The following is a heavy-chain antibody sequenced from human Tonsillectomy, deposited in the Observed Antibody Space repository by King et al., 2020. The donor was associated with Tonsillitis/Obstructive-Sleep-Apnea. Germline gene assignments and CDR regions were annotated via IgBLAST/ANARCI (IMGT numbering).Heavy chain of an antibody. Sequence: VQLQESGPGLVKPSETLSLTCTVSGGSIINYYWSWVRQSPGTGLEWIGYIYNSVTTNYNPSLNSRVTISVDTSNNQFSLNLSSVTAADTAMYYCARRKRGSFYYMDVWGKGTTVTVSS. J-gene: IGHJ6*03. CDR2: IYNSVTT. CDR1: GGSIINYY. CDR3: ARRKRGSFYYMDV. V-gene: IGHV4-59*01. D-gene: IGHD1-14*01.